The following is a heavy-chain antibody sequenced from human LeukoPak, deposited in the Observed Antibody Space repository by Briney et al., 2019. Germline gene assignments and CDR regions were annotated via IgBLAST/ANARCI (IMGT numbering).Heavy chain of an antibody. V-gene: IGHV1-2*02. D-gene: IGHD3-10*01. CDR1: GYTFTGYY. Sequence: ASVKVSCKASGYTFTGYYMHWVRQAPGQGLEWMGWINPNSGGTNYAQKFQGRVTMTRDTSISTAYMELSRLRSDDTAVYYCARVYRYYYGSGSYYFDYWGQGTLVTVSS. J-gene: IGHJ4*02. CDR2: INPNSGGT. CDR3: ARVYRYYYGSGSYYFDY.